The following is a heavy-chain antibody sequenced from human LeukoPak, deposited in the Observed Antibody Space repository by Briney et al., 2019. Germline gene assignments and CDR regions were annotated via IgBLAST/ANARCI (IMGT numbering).Heavy chain of an antibody. V-gene: IGHV3-66*01. CDR1: GFTVSSNY. J-gene: IGHJ4*02. CDR3: ANLHRAPPDY. CDR2: IYSGGGT. Sequence: GESLRLSCAASGFTVSSNYMSWVRQAPGKGLEWVSVIYSGGGTYYADSVKGRFTISRDNSKNTVYLQMDSLRAEDTAIYYCANLHRAPPDYWGQGTLVTVSS.